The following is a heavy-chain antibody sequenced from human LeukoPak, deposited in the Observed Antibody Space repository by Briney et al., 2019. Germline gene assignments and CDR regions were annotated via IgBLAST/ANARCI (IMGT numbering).Heavy chain of an antibody. J-gene: IGHJ4*03. Sequence: GGSLRPSCAASGFAFSGYSKSWVCQAPGKGPEWVSTISGSGDATYYADSVKGRFTISRDNSKNTLYVQMNSLRAEDTAVYYCVKDRQIRGSLGFYYWGHGALFIVSS. V-gene: IGHV3-23*01. CDR1: GFAFSGYS. CDR2: ISGSGDAT. D-gene: IGHD3-10*01. CDR3: VKDRQIRGSLGFYY.